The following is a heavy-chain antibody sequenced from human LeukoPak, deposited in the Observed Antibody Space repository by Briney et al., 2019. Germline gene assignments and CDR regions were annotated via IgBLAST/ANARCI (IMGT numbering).Heavy chain of an antibody. V-gene: IGHV4-61*01. CDR2: IYYSGST. Sequence: SETLSLTCSVSGGSINSRPYYWGWIRQPPGKGLEWIGYIYYSGSTNYNPSLKSRVTISVDTSKNQFSLKLSSVTAADTAVYYCARAGAAAGANNWFDPWGQGTLVTVSS. CDR3: ARAGAAAGANNWFDP. CDR1: GGSINSRPYY. D-gene: IGHD6-13*01. J-gene: IGHJ5*02.